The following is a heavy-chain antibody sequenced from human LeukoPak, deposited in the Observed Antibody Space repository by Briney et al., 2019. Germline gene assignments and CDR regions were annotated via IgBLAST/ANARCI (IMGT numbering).Heavy chain of an antibody. Sequence: PGRSLRLSCAASGFTFSSYAMSWVRQAPGKGLEWVSAISGSGGSTYYADSVKGRFTISRDYSKNTLYLQMDSLRAEDTAVYYCAKKERAYYYDSSGYYDAFDIWGQGTMVTVSS. V-gene: IGHV3-23*01. CDR1: GFTFSSYA. D-gene: IGHD3-22*01. CDR2: ISGSGGST. CDR3: AKKERAYYYDSSGYYDAFDI. J-gene: IGHJ3*02.